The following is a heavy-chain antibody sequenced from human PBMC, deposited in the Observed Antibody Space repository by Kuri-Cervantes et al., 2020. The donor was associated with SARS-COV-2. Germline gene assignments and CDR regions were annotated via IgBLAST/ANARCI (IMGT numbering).Heavy chain of an antibody. D-gene: IGHD6-13*01. CDR2: IYYSGNT. J-gene: IGHJ4*02. V-gene: IGHV4-30-4*08. CDR1: GCSINIANYY. CDR3: VRPRYSSSWYTDY. Sequence: SCTVSGCSINIANYYWSWVRQPPGMGLEWIGHIYYSGNTYYNPSLKSRVSMSVDTYKNQFSLKLSSVTAADTAVYYCVRPRYSSSWYTDYWGQGTLVTVSS.